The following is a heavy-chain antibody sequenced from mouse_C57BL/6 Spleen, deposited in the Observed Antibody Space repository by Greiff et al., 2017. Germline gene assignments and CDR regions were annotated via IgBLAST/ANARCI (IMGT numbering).Heavy chain of an antibody. J-gene: IGHJ2*01. CDR2: INYDGSST. Sequence: EVHLVESEGGLVQPGSSMKLSCTASGFTFSDYYMAWVRQVPEKGLEWVANINYDGSSTYYLDSLKSRFIISRDNAKNILYLQMSSLKSEDTATYYCARGRDDYDGFDYWGQGTTLTVSS. D-gene: IGHD2-4*01. CDR1: GFTFSDYY. V-gene: IGHV5-16*01. CDR3: ARGRDDYDGFDY.